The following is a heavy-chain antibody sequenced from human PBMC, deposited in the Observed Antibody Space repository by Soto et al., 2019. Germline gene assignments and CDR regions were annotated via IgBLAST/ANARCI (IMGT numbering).Heavy chain of an antibody. Sequence: QVQLVESGGGVVQPGRSLRLSCAASGFTFSSYGMHWVRQAPGKGLEWVAVISYDGSNKYYADSVKGRFTISRDNSKNTLYLQMNSLSAEDTAVYYCAKPDYGDYGYFQHWGQGTLVTVSS. D-gene: IGHD4-17*01. CDR1: GFTFSSYG. CDR2: ISYDGSNK. J-gene: IGHJ1*01. CDR3: AKPDYGDYGYFQH. V-gene: IGHV3-30*18.